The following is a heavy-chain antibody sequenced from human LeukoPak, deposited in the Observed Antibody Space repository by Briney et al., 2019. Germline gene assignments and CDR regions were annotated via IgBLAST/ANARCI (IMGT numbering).Heavy chain of an antibody. J-gene: IGHJ4*02. CDR3: ARDLGFRDDY. V-gene: IGHV4-59*12. CDR2: IYYSGST. Sequence: SETLSPTCTVSGGSISSYYWSWIRQPPGKGLEWIGYIYYSGSTNYNPSLKSRVTISVDKSKNQFSLKLSSVTAADTAVYYCARDLGFRDDYWGQGTLVTVSS. D-gene: IGHD3-10*01. CDR1: GGSISSYY.